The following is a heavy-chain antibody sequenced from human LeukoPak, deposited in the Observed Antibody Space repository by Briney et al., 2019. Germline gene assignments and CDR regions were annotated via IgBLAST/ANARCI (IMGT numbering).Heavy chain of an antibody. Sequence: PGGSLRLSCAASGFTFSNAWMSWVRQAPGKGLEWVGRIKSKTDGGTIDYAAPVKGRFTISRDDSKNTLYLQMNSLKTEDTAVYYCTTDDSYSGYDWWDYWGQGTLVTVSS. CDR2: IKSKTDGGTI. CDR3: TTDDSYSGYDWWDY. CDR1: GFTFSNAW. D-gene: IGHD5-12*01. J-gene: IGHJ4*02. V-gene: IGHV3-15*01.